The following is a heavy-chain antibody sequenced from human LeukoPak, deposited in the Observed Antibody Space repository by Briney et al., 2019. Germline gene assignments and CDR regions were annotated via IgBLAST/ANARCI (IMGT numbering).Heavy chain of an antibody. J-gene: IGHJ4*02. CDR3: VKVAKYYYGSETYYFFEH. CDR2: ISYDGSNK. D-gene: IGHD3-10*01. CDR1: GFTFSSYG. V-gene: IGHV3-30*18. Sequence: QTGGSLRLSCAASGFTFSSYGMHWVRQAPGKGLEWVAVISYDGSNKYYADSVKGRFTISRDNAKNSLYLQMNSLRVEDTAIYYCVKVAKYYYGSETYYFFEHWGQGTPVTASS.